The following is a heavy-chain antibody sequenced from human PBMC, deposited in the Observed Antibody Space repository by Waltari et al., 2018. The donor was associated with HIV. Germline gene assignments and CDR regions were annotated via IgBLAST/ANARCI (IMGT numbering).Heavy chain of an antibody. Sequence: QVQLQQWGAGLLKPSETLSLTCAVYGGSFSGYYWSWIRQPPGKGLEWIGEINHSGSTNYNPSLKSRVTISVDTSKNQFSLKLSSVTAADTAVYYCARILGYCSGGSCYGIWFDPWGQGTLVTVSS. CDR1: GGSFSGYY. D-gene: IGHD2-15*01. V-gene: IGHV4-34*01. J-gene: IGHJ5*02. CDR2: INHSGST. CDR3: ARILGYCSGGSCYGIWFDP.